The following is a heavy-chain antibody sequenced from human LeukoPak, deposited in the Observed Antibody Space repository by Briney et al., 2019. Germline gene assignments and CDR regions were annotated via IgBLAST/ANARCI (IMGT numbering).Heavy chain of an antibody. CDR3: AKDQGYCSGGSCYPWNGMDV. Sequence: GRSLRLSCAASGFTFSSYGMHWVRQAPGKGLEWGAVISYDGSNKYYADSVKGRFTISRDNSKTTLYLQMNSLRAEDTAVYYCAKDQGYCSGGSCYPWNGMDVWGKGTTVTVSS. D-gene: IGHD2-15*01. V-gene: IGHV3-30*18. CDR2: ISYDGSNK. CDR1: GFTFSSYG. J-gene: IGHJ6*04.